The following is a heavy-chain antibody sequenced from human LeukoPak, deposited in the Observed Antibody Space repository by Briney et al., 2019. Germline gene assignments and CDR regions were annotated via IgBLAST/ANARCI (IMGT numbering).Heavy chain of an antibody. J-gene: IGHJ3*02. Sequence: PSETLSLTCAVYGGSFSGYYWSWIRQPPGKGLEWIGEINHSGSTYYNPSLKSRVTISVDTSKNQFSLKLSSVTAADTAVYYCAREDDSSENAFDIWGQGTMVTVSS. CDR2: INHSGST. V-gene: IGHV4-34*01. CDR1: GGSFSGYY. CDR3: AREDDSSENAFDI. D-gene: IGHD3-22*01.